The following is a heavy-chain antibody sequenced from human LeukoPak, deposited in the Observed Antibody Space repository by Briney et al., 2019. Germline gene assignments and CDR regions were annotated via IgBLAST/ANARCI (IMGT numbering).Heavy chain of an antibody. CDR3: ARGPRDPTEYCSRGTCSPTYEV. CDR1: GFTFSDYE. CDR2: ISSSGRRI. J-gene: IGHJ4*02. D-gene: IGHD2-15*01. Sequence: GGSLRLSCAASGFTFSDYEMNWVRQAPGKGLEWVSYISSSGRRIYYADSVKGRFTISRDNAKNSLCLQMNSLRVDDTAIYYCARGPRDPTEYCSRGTCSPTYEVWGQGTLVTVSS. V-gene: IGHV3-48*03.